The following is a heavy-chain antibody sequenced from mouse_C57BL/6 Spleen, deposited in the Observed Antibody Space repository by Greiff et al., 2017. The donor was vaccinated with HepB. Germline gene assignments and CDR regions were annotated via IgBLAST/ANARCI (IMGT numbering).Heavy chain of an antibody. CDR2: IDPETGGT. CDR3: TRSNYDYDADWYFDV. CDR1: GYTFTDYE. J-gene: IGHJ1*03. V-gene: IGHV1-15*01. Sequence: QVQLQQSGAELVRPGASVTLSCKASGYTFTDYEMHWVKQTPVHGLEWIGAIDPETGGTAYNQKFKGKAILTADKSSSTAYMELRSLTSEDSAVYYCTRSNYDYDADWYFDVWGTGTTVTVSS. D-gene: IGHD2-4*01.